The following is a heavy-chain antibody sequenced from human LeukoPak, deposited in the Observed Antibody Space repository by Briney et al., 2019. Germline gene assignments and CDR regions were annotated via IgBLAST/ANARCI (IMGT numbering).Heavy chain of an antibody. CDR1: GGTFSSYA. CDR3: ARGYSYGYRYYFDY. D-gene: IGHD5-18*01. V-gene: IGHV1-69*13. Sequence: ASVKVSCKASGGTFSSYAISWVRQAPGQGLEWMGGIIPIFGTANYAQKFQGRVTITADESTSTAYMELSSLRSEDTAVYYCARGYSYGYRYYFDYWGQGTLVTVSS. J-gene: IGHJ4*02. CDR2: IIPIFGTA.